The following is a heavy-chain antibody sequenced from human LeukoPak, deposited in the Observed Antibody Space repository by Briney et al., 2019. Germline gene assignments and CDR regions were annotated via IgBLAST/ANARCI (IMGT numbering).Heavy chain of an antibody. D-gene: IGHD4-4*01. CDR2: INHSGST. J-gene: IGHJ6*02. V-gene: IGHV4-34*01. CDR3: ARVAVTTHYYYYGMDV. CDR1: GGSFSGYY. Sequence: PSETLSLTCAVYGGSFSGYYWSWIRQPPGKGLEWIGEINHSGSTNYNPSLKNRVAISVDTSKNQFSLKLSSVTAADTAVYYCARVAVTTHYYYYGMDVWGQGTTVTVSS.